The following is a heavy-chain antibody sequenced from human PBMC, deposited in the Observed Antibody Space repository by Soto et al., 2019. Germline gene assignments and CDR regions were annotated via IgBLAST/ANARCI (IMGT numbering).Heavy chain of an antibody. D-gene: IGHD7-27*01. CDR2: IWYDGSNK. CDR3: ARDQRPAPGELGISFDY. Sequence: GGSLRLSCAASGFTFSSYGMHWVRQAPGKGLEWVAVIWYDGSNKYYADSVKGRFTISRDNSKNTLYLQMNSLRAEDTAVYYCARDQRPAPGELGISFDYWGQGTLVTVSS. V-gene: IGHV3-33*01. J-gene: IGHJ4*02. CDR1: GFTFSSYG.